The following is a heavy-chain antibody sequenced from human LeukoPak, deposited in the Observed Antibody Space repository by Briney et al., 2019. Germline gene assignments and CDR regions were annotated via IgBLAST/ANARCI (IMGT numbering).Heavy chain of an antibody. V-gene: IGHV4-4*02. CDR3: AREGGVMITFGGVIVPLWFDP. D-gene: IGHD3-16*02. CDR2: IYHSGST. Sequence: PSETLSLTCAVSGGSISSSNWWSWVRQPPGKGLEWIGEIYHSGSTNYNPSLKSRVTISVDKSKNQFSLKLSSVTAADTAVYYCAREGGVMITFGGVIVPLWFDPWGQGTLVSVSS. J-gene: IGHJ5*02. CDR1: GGSISSSNW.